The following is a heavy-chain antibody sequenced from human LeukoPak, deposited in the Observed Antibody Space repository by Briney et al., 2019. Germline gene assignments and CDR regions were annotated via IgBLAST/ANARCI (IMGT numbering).Heavy chain of an antibody. CDR1: GYSFTSYW. V-gene: IGHV5-51*01. Sequence: GESLKISCKGSGYSFTSYWIGWVRQMPGKGLEWMGIIYPGDSDTRYSPSFRGQVTISADKSISTAYLQWSSLKASDTAMYYCARVVDDSSGPDAFDIWGQGTMVTVSS. CDR2: IYPGDSDT. J-gene: IGHJ3*02. CDR3: ARVVDDSSGPDAFDI. D-gene: IGHD3-22*01.